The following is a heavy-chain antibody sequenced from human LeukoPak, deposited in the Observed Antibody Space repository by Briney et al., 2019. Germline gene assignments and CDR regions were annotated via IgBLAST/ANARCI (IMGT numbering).Heavy chain of an antibody. CDR2: IYTSGST. V-gene: IGHV4-61*02. J-gene: IGHJ4*02. CDR3: ARGEGYSYGSHFDY. D-gene: IGHD5-18*01. Sequence: SQTLSLTCTVSGGSISSGDYYWSWIRQPPGKGLEWTGRIYTSGSTNYNPSLKSRVTMSVDTSKNQFSLKLSSVTAADTAVYYCARGEGYSYGSHFDYWGQGTLVTVSS. CDR1: GGSISSGDYY.